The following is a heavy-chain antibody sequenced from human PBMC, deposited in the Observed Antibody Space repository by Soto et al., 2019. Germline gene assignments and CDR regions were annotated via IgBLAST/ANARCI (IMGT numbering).Heavy chain of an antibody. CDR3: AREITGINYYGSGSYYPPEGYFDY. CDR2: IYYSGST. D-gene: IGHD3-10*01. V-gene: IGHV4-59*01. CDR1: GGSISSYY. J-gene: IGHJ4*02. Sequence: PSETLSLTCTVSGGSISSYYWSWIRQPPGKGLEWIGYIYYSGSTNYNPSLKSRVAISVDTSKNQFSLKLSSVTAADTAVYYCAREITGINYYGSGSYYPPEGYFDYWGQGTLVTVSS.